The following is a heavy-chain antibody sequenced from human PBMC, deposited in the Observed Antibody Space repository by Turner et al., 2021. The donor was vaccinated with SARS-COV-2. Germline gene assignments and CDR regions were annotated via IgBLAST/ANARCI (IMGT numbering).Heavy chain of an antibody. Sequence: QVQLVQSGAEVKKPGASVKVSCKVSGYTLTEFSMHWVRQAPGKGREWMGAFDPEDGETIYAQKFQGRVSMTEDTSTDTAYMELSSLRSEDTAVYYCATVPVVPAAIGYYYYYGMDVWGQGTTVTVSS. CDR3: ATVPVVPAAIGYYYYYGMDV. CDR2: FDPEDGET. J-gene: IGHJ6*02. D-gene: IGHD2-2*02. CDR1: GYTLTEFS. V-gene: IGHV1-24*01.